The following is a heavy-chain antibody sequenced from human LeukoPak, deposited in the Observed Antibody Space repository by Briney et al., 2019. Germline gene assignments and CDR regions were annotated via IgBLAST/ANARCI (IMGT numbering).Heavy chain of an antibody. CDR1: VFTFSDYY. J-gene: IGHJ4*02. V-gene: IGHV3-11*06. D-gene: IGHD2-15*01. CDR3: ARLVVVAATPGYFDC. Sequence: KPGGSRRLSCAASVFTFSDYYMSWVRQAPGKGLEWVSYITSSSYTNYADSVKDRFTISRDNAKNSLYLQMNSLRAEDTAIYYCARLVVVAATPGYFDCWGQGTLVTVSS. CDR2: ITSSSYT.